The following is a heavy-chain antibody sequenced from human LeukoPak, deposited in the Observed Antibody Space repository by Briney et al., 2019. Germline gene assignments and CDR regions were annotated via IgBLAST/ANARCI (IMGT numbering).Heavy chain of an antibody. CDR3: AKPRASCSIPICYYGMDV. CDR2: ISYDGINK. J-gene: IGHJ6*02. V-gene: IGHV3-30-3*02. Sequence: GGSQRLSCAASGFTFSNYAMHWVRQAPGKGLEWVAVISYDGINKYYADSVKGRFTISRDNSKNTLYLQMNSLRTEDTAVYYCAKPRASCSIPICYYGMDVWGQGTTVTVSS. CDR1: GFTFSNYA. D-gene: IGHD2/OR15-2a*01.